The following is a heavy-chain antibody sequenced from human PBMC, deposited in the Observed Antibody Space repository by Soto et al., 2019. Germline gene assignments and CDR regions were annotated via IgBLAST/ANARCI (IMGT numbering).Heavy chain of an antibody. J-gene: IGHJ6*02. CDR3: ARERGGWTSYYYYGMDV. Sequence: GGSLRLSCAASGFTFSTYALHWVRQAPGKGLEWVAVISYGGSNKYYADSVKGRFTISRDNSKNTLYLQMNSLRAEDTAVYYCARERGGWTSYYYYGMDVWGQGTTVTVSS. CDR1: GFTFSTYA. CDR2: ISYGGSNK. V-gene: IGHV3-30-3*01. D-gene: IGHD6-19*01.